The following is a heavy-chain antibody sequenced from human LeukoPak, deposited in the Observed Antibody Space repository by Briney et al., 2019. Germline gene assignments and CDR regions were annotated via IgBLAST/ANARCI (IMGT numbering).Heavy chain of an antibody. J-gene: IGHJ4*02. CDR1: GFTFSSYA. CDR2: ISGSGGST. CDR3: AKRRGRDIAAAGTFDY. Sequence: GGSLRLSCAASGFTFSSYAMSWVRQAPGKGLEWVSAISGSGGSTYYADSVKGRFTISRDNSKNTLYLQMNSLRAEDTAVCYCAKRRGRDIAAAGTFDYWGQGTLVTVSS. V-gene: IGHV3-23*01. D-gene: IGHD6-13*01.